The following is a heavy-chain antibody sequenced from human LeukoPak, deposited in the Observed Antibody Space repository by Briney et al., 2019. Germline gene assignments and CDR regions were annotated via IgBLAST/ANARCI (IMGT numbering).Heavy chain of an antibody. Sequence: GGSLRLSCAASGFTFSDYYMSWIRQAPGKGLEWVSYISSSGSTIYYADSVKGRFTTSRDNARNSLYLQRNSLRAEDTAVYYCARGPVGETYFDYWGQGTLVTVSS. CDR1: GFTFSDYY. CDR2: ISSSGSTI. D-gene: IGHD3-10*01. J-gene: IGHJ4*02. CDR3: ARGPVGETYFDY. V-gene: IGHV3-11*01.